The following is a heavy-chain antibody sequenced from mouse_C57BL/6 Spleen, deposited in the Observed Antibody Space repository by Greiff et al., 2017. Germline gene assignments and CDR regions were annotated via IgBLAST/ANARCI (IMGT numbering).Heavy chain of an antibody. V-gene: IGHV1-62-2*01. CDR1: GYTFTEYT. Sequence: VQLQESGAGLVKPGASVKLSCKASGYTFTEYTIHWVKQRSGQGLEWIGWFYPGSGSIKYNEKFKDKATLTADKSSSKVYMELSRLTSEDSAVYFCARHECARHLRLLFAYWGQGTLVTVSA. CDR2: FYPGSGSI. CDR3: ARHECARHLRLLFAY. D-gene: IGHD3-2*02. J-gene: IGHJ3*01.